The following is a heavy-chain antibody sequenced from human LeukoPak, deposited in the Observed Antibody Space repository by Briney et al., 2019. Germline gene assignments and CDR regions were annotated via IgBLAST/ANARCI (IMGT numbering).Heavy chain of an antibody. Sequence: SGTLSLTCTVSGGSISKSSYYWGWIRQPPGKGLEWIGNIYYSGSTYYNPSLKSRVTTSLDMSKNQFSLKLSSVTAADTAVYYCATINYYYYYMDVWGKGTTVTVSS. CDR1: GGSISKSSYY. V-gene: IGHV4-39*07. CDR3: ATINYYYYYMDV. J-gene: IGHJ6*03. CDR2: IYYSGST.